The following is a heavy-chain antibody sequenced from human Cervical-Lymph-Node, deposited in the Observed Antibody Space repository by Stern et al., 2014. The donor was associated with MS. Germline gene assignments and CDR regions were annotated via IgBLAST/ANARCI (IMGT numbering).Heavy chain of an antibody. D-gene: IGHD1-26*01. CDR3: ARRAVGATRMAFFDH. CDR2: IPYNGST. Sequence: QLQLQESGPGLVKPSETLSLTCVVSGGSIGSSDYYLGWIRLPPGKGLEWIGNIPYNGSTSYNPSLKSRANISVDTSKSQFSLNLSSVTAADMAVYYCARRAVGATRMAFFDHWGQGALVTVSS. CDR1: GGSIGSSDYY. V-gene: IGHV4-39*01. J-gene: IGHJ4*02.